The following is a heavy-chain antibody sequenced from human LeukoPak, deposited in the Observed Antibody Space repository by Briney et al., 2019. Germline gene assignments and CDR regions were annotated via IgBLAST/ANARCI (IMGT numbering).Heavy chain of an antibody. CDR1: GGSISSYY. D-gene: IGHD3-10*01. CDR3: ARESYNSGSGSSFY. CDR2: IYTSGST. J-gene: IGHJ4*02. V-gene: IGHV4-4*07. Sequence: SETLSLTCTVSGGSISSYYWSWIRQPAGKGLEWIGRIYTSGSTNYNPSLKSRVTMSVDTSKNQFSLKLSSVTAADTAVYYCARESYNSGSGSSFYWGQGTLVTVSS.